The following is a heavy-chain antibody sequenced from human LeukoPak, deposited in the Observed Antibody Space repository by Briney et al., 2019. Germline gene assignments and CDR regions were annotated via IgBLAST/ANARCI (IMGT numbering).Heavy chain of an antibody. J-gene: IGHJ4*02. Sequence: GESLKIFCKGSGYSFTSYWIGWVRQMPGKGLEWMGIIYPGDSDTRYSPSFQGQVTISADKSTSTAYLQWSSLKASDTAMYYCARLHYYDSSGYYYGPIDYWGQGTLVTVSS. D-gene: IGHD3-22*01. CDR1: GYSFTSYW. V-gene: IGHV5-51*01. CDR3: ARLHYYDSSGYYYGPIDY. CDR2: IYPGDSDT.